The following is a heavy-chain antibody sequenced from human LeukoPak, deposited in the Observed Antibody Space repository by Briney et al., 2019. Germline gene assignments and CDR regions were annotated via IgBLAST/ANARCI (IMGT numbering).Heavy chain of an antibody. CDR2: INAGNGNT. CDR1: GYTFTSYA. J-gene: IGHJ6*02. CDR3: ARTAPRYQLRQLYYYGMDV. Sequence: GASVKVSCKASGYTFTSYAMHWVRQAPGQRLEWMGWINAGNGNTKYSQKFQGRVTITRDTSASTAYMELSSLRSEDTAVYYCARTAPRYQLRQLYYYGMDVWGQGTTVTVSS. D-gene: IGHD2-2*01. V-gene: IGHV1-3*01.